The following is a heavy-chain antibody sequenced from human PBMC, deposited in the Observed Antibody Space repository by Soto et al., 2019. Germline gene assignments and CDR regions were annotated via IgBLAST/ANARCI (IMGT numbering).Heavy chain of an antibody. V-gene: IGHV4-59*01. Sequence: SQTLSLTCTVSGAAIRIYFLRWIRQPPRKGLEWIGSTYYTADTKYNPSLESRATISAHPSKKQFSLRLGPVTDADTTPSYCAGSKNGEFAFHYWGQG. CDR1: GAAIRIYF. J-gene: IGHJ4*02. CDR3: AGSKNGEFAFHY. CDR2: TYYTADT. D-gene: IGHD3-10*01.